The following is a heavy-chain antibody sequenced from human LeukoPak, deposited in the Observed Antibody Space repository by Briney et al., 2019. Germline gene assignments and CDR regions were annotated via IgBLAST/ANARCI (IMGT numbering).Heavy chain of an antibody. V-gene: IGHV4-59*01. CDR2: IYYSGST. CDR3: ARTYDSSGYYLGAFGI. D-gene: IGHD3-22*01. Sequence: SETLSLTCTVSGGSISSYYWSWIRQPPGKGLEWIGYIYYSGSTNYNPSLKSRVTISVDTSKNQFSLKLSSVTAADTAVYYCARTYDSSGYYLGAFGIWGQGTMVTVSS. J-gene: IGHJ3*02. CDR1: GGSISSYY.